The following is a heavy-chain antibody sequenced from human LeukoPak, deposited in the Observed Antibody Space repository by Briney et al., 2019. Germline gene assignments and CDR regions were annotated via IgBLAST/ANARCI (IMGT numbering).Heavy chain of an antibody. J-gene: IGHJ4*02. V-gene: IGHV3-33*01. CDR1: GFTFSSYG. CDR2: IWYDGSNK. Sequence: GRSLRLSCAASGFTFSSYGMHWVRQAPGKGLEWVAVIWYDGSNKYYADSVKGRFTISRDNSKNTLYLQMNSLRAEDTAVYYCASSRDYYDSSGYYPYYFDYWGQGTLVTVSS. CDR3: ASSRDYYDSSGYYPYYFDY. D-gene: IGHD3-22*01.